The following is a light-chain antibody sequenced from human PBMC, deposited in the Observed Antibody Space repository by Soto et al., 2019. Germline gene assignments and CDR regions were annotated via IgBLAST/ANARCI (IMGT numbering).Light chain of an antibody. V-gene: IGLV4-69*01. CDR1: SGHSSYD. CDR2: LNSDGSH. J-gene: IGLJ3*02. Sequence: QPVLTQSPSASASLGASVKLTCTLSSGHSSYDIAWHQQQPETGHRYLMELNSDGSHNKGDGIPDRFSGSSAGAERYLTISLLPDEEEADYYCQTWGTGTHLVFGGGTKLTVL. CDR3: QTWGTGTHLV.